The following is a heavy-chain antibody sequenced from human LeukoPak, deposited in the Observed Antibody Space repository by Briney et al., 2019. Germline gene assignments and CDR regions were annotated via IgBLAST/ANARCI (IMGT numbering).Heavy chain of an antibody. CDR3: AREDVNYSGDEYFQH. Sequence: GASVKVSCKASGYTFTSYGISWVRQAPGQGLEWMGWISAYNGNTNYAQKLQGRVTMTTDTSTSTAYMELRSLRSDDTAVYYCAREDVNYSGDEYFQHWGQGTLVTVSS. V-gene: IGHV1-18*01. J-gene: IGHJ1*01. CDR1: GYTFTSYG. CDR2: ISAYNGNT. D-gene: IGHD1-7*01.